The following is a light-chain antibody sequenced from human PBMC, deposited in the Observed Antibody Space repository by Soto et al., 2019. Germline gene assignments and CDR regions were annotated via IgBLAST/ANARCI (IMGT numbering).Light chain of an antibody. Sequence: DIQMTQSPSTLSXSXXXXXXXXXRXXXXISIWLAWYQQKPGKAPKLLIYKASSLESGVPSRFSGSGSGTEFTLTISSLQPDDFATYYCQQYHTFGGGTKVEIK. CDR3: QQYHT. V-gene: IGKV1-5*03. CDR1: XXISIW. J-gene: IGKJ4*01. CDR2: KAS.